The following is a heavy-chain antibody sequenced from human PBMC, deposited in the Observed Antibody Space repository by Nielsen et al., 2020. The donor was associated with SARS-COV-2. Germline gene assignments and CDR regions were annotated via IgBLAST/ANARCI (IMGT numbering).Heavy chain of an antibody. CDR1: GFTFSTAW. CDR3: TTDYGGNSAEY. J-gene: IGHJ4*02. V-gene: IGHV3-15*01. Sequence: GESLKISCAASGFTFSTAWMSWVRQAPGKGLEWVGRIKSKTDGGTTDYAAPVKGRFTISRDDSKNTLYLQMNSLKTEDTAVYYCTTDYGGNSAEYWGQGTLVTVSS. CDR2: IKSKTDGGTT. D-gene: IGHD4-23*01.